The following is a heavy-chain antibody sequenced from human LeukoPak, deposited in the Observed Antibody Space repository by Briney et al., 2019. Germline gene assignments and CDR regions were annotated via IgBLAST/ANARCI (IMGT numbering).Heavy chain of an antibody. Sequence: ASLKLSCTASGFTFSSYDMHWVRQAPGQGLEWMGCINSNSGSTYYAHSVKGRVTISRDKSKSTPYMQLSRLRADDTAVYYCERYSGSYYRFDYWGQGTLVTVSS. CDR1: GFTFSSYD. CDR2: INSNSGST. V-gene: IGHV1-2*02. D-gene: IGHD1-26*01. CDR3: ERYSGSYYRFDY. J-gene: IGHJ4*02.